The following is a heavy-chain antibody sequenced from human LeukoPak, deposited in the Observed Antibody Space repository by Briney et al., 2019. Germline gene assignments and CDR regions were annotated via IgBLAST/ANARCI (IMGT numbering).Heavy chain of an antibody. Sequence: SETLSLTCTVSGGSISSHYWSWIRQPPGKGLEWIGYIYYSGSTNYNPSLKSRVTISVDTSKNQFSLKLSSVTAADTAVYYCARGSRCSGGSCYAYYYYYMDVWGKGTTVTV. CDR3: ARGSRCSGGSCYAYYYYYMDV. CDR1: GGSISSHY. V-gene: IGHV4-59*11. J-gene: IGHJ6*03. D-gene: IGHD2-15*01. CDR2: IYYSGST.